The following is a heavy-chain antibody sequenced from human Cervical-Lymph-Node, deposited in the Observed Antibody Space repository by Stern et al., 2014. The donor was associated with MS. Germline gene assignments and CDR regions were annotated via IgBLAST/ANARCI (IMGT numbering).Heavy chain of an antibody. CDR3: AKDDYYYDSGGYLGWFDS. V-gene: IGHV3-23*01. CDR1: GFTFSTSA. Sequence: VHLLESGGGLVQPGGSLRLSCAASGFTFSTSAMSWVRQAPGKGLEWVSAIGGSGDSTYYADSVKGRFTISRDNSKNTLYLQMNSLRAEDTAVYYCAKDDYYYDSGGYLGWFDSWGQGTLVTVSS. J-gene: IGHJ5*01. CDR2: IGGSGDST. D-gene: IGHD3-22*01.